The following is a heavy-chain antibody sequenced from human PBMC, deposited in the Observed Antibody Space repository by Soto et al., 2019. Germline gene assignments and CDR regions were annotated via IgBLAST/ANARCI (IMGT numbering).Heavy chain of an antibody. Sequence: SETLSLTCTVSGCSMDYYYWTWIRQPPGKGLGWIGDISDSGRTKYNPSLRSRVTLSVDTSKNQFSLTLNSVTAADTAVYYCARDSTTWFPYYGIDVWGQGTTVTVSS. D-gene: IGHD6-13*01. CDR2: ISDSGRT. CDR1: GCSMDYYY. J-gene: IGHJ6*02. CDR3: ARDSTTWFPYYGIDV. V-gene: IGHV4-59*01.